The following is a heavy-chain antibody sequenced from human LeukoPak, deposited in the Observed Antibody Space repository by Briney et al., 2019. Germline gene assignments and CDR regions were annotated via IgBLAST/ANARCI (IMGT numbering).Heavy chain of an antibody. CDR1: GGSISTSY. CDR3: ARVYSMVRQYFDY. Sequence: PSETLSLTCTVSGGSISTSYWSWIRQPPGKGLEWIGYINHSGSATYNPSLKSRVTISVDTSKNQFSLKLGSVTAADTAVYYCARVYSMVRQYFDYWGQGTLVTVSS. V-gene: IGHV4-59*08. D-gene: IGHD3-10*01. J-gene: IGHJ4*02. CDR2: INHSGSA.